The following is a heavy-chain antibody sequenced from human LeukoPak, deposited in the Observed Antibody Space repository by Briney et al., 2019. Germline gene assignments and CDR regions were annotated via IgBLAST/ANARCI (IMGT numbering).Heavy chain of an antibody. CDR1: GITFSRYW. CDR2: IKQDGSEK. D-gene: IGHD4-23*01. CDR3: ATESYGGNSKCFDY. V-gene: IGHV3-7*05. J-gene: IGHJ4*01. Sequence: GGSLRLSCGASGITFSRYWMSWVRQAPGKGLESVANIKQDGSEKYYVDSVKGRFTVSRDNAKNSLYLQMNSLRAEDTAVYYCATESYGGNSKCFDYWGHGTLVIVSS.